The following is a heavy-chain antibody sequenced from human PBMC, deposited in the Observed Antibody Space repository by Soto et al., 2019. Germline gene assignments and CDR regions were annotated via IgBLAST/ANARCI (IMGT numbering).Heavy chain of an antibody. J-gene: IGHJ4*02. Sequence: QVQLVQSGAEVKKPGSSVKVSCKASGGTFSSYAISWVRQAPGQGLEWMGGIIPIFGTANYAQKFQGRVTITADESASTAYMELSSLRSEDTAVYYCARWQAGGWGPSSSGWSDCGQGTLVTVSS. CDR2: IIPIFGTA. CDR1: GGTFSSYA. D-gene: IGHD6-19*01. CDR3: ARWQAGGWGPSSSGWSD. V-gene: IGHV1-69*01.